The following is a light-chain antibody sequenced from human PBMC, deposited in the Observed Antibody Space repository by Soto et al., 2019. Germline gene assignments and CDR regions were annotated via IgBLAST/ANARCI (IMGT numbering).Light chain of an antibody. CDR2: DAS. Sequence: DIQMTQSPSTLSASVGDRVTITCRASQNINDYLAWYQQKPGKSPKVLIYDASTLESGVPSRFSGSGSGTQFTLTISGLQPDDFATYFCFQDYNYPRTFGPGTKV. CDR3: FQDYNYPRT. CDR1: QNINDY. V-gene: IGKV1-5*01. J-gene: IGKJ3*01.